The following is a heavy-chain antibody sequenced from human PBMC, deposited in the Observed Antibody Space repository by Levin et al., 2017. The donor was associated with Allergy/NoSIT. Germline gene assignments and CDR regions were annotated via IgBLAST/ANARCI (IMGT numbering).Heavy chain of an antibody. CDR1: GYTFTGYY. CDR3: ARDLYYGSGKVIDY. J-gene: IGHJ4*02. Sequence: ASVKVSCKASGYTFTGYYMHWVRQAPGQGLEWMGWINPNSGGTNYAQKFQGRVTMTRDTSISTAYMELSRLRSDDTPVYYCARDLYYGSGKVIDYWGQGTLVTVSS. D-gene: IGHD3-10*01. CDR2: INPNSGGT. V-gene: IGHV1-2*02.